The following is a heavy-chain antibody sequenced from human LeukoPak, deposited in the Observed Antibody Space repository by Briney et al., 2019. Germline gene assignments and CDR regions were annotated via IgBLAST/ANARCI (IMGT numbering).Heavy chain of an antibody. CDR3: ARDSPGIAVAGRFDY. CDR2: ISSSSSYI. Sequence: GGSLRLSCAASGFTFSSYSMNWVRQAPGKGLEWVSSISSSSSYIYYADSVKGRFTISRDNAKNSLYLQMNSLRAEDTAVYYCARDSPGIAVAGRFDYWGQGTLVTVSS. J-gene: IGHJ4*02. CDR1: GFTFSSYS. D-gene: IGHD6-19*01. V-gene: IGHV3-21*01.